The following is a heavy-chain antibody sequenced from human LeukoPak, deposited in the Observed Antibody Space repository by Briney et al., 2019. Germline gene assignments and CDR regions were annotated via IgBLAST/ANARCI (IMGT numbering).Heavy chain of an antibody. CDR2: IYPGDSDT. D-gene: IGHD3-10*01. CDR3: ATSGSQTKFDY. V-gene: IGHV5-51*04. Sequence: GESLKISCKNSGYNFTSYWIGWVRQMPGKGLEWMGIIYPGDSDTRYSPSFQGQVTISADKPISTAYLQWSSLKASDTAMYYCATSGSQTKFDYWGQGTLVTASS. J-gene: IGHJ4*02. CDR1: GYNFTSYW.